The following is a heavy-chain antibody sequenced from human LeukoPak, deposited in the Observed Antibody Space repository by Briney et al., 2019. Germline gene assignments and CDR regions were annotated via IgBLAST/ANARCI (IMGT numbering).Heavy chain of an antibody. Sequence: PGGSLRLSCAASGFTFSTSSMNWVRQAPGKGLEWVSSISSRSDHIYYADSVKGRLTISRDNAKNSLYLQMNSLGADDTAVYYCAREGGFCFGETCRHFDYWGQGALVTVSS. J-gene: IGHJ4*02. V-gene: IGHV3-21*01. CDR2: ISSRSDHI. CDR1: GFTFSTSS. CDR3: AREGGFCFGETCRHFDY. D-gene: IGHD2-15*01.